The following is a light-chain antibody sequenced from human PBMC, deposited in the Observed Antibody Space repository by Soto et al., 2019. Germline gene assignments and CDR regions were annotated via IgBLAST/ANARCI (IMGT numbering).Light chain of an antibody. CDR2: DVS. Sequence: QSALTQPASVSGSPGQSIAISCTGTSSDVGAYNYVSWYQHHPGKAPKLIIFDVSNRPSGVSNRFSGSKSGNTASLTISGLQAEDEADYYCSSYTRSSPYVFGAGTKLTVL. J-gene: IGLJ1*01. V-gene: IGLV2-14*03. CDR1: SSDVGAYNY. CDR3: SSYTRSSPYV.